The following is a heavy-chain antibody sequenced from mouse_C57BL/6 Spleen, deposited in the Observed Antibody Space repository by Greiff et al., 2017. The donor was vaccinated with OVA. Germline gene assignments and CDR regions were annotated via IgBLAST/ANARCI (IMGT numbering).Heavy chain of an antibody. V-gene: IGHV1-80*01. CDR3: ARSGDYVPFDY. CDR2: IYPGDGDT. Sequence: VKLVESGAELVKPGASVKISCKASGYAFSSYWMNWVKQRPGKGLEWIGQIYPGDGDTNYNGKFKGKATLTADKSSSTAYMQLSSLTSEDSAVYFCARSGDYVPFDYWGQGTTLTVSS. J-gene: IGHJ2*01. D-gene: IGHD2-4*01. CDR1: GYAFSSYW.